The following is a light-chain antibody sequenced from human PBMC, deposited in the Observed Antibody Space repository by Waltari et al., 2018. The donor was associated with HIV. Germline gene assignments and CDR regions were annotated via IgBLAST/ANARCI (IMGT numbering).Light chain of an antibody. V-gene: IGLV1-47*01. J-gene: IGLJ2*01. Sequence: QSVLTQPPSASGTPGQRVTISCSGSRSNIVSNFVYWYQQLPGMAPKLLIYRNNQRPSGVPDRFSGSKSGTSASLAISGLRSEDGADYYCAVWDDSLTGHVVFGGGTKLTVL. CDR2: RNN. CDR3: AVWDDSLTGHVV. CDR1: RSNIVSNF.